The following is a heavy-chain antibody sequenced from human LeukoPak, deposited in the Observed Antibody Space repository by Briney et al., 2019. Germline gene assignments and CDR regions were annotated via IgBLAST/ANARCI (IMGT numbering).Heavy chain of an antibody. CDR2: IYYSGST. V-gene: IGHV4-59*01. D-gene: IGHD4-17*01. Sequence: GSLRLSCAASGFSFSRNWMTWIRQPPGKGLEWIGYIYYSGSTNYNPSLKSRVTISVDTSKNQFSLKLSSVTAADTAVYYCARDLGVYGDPRGWFDPWGQGTLVTVSS. CDR1: GFSFSRNW. CDR3: ARDLGVYGDPRGWFDP. J-gene: IGHJ5*02.